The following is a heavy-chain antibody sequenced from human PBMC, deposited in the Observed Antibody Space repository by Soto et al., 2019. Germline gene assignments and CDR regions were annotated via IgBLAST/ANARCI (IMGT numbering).Heavy chain of an antibody. CDR3: AREGNLGRWLQPLDF. CDR1: GDSISAYS. D-gene: IGHD5-12*01. CDR2: IHYNGNT. V-gene: IGHV4-59*01. J-gene: IGHJ4*02. Sequence: QVQLQVSGPGLVKPSETLSLTCTVSGDSISAYSWSWVRQPPGKGLEWIGNIHYNGNTKYSPSLKSRVTMSVDTSKNHFSLRLISVTAADTAIYFCAREGNLGRWLQPLDFWVQGTLVTVSS.